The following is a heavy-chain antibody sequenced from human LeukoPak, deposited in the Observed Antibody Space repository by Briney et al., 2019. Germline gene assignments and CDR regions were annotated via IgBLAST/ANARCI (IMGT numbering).Heavy chain of an antibody. D-gene: IGHD3-22*01. CDR1: GYTFTTYA. J-gene: IGHJ4*02. CDR2: IIAGNGDT. Sequence: ASVKVSCKASGYTFTTYAVHWVRQAPGQRLEWMGWIIAGNGDTKCSQKFQGRVTITRDTSASTAYMELSSLGSEDTAVYYCARGGGPYDSSGYYHLDYWGQGTLVTVSS. CDR3: ARGGGPYDSSGYYHLDY. V-gene: IGHV1-3*01.